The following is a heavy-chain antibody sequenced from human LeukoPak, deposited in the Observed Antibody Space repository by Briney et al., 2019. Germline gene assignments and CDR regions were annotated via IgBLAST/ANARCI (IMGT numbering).Heavy chain of an antibody. D-gene: IGHD2/OR15-2a*01. V-gene: IGHV3-74*01. J-gene: IGHJ4*02. CDR3: ARGPNSNWSGLDF. CDR1: GFSFSGHW. Sequence: GGSLRLSCAASGFSFSGHWMHWARQLPGEGLVWVSCISPTGSTTSYADSVKGRFTVSRDNAKNTLYLQVNNLRAEDTAVYYCARGPNSNWSGLDFWGQGTLLTVSS. CDR2: ISPTGSTT.